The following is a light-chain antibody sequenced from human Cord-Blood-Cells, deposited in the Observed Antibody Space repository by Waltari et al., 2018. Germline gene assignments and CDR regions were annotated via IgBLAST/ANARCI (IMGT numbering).Light chain of an antibody. V-gene: IGKV4-1*01. CDR1: QGVLYSSNNKNY. CDR3: QQYYSTPRA. CDR2: WAS. Sequence: DIVMTQSPDSLAVSLGERATINCKSSQGVLYSSNNKNYLAWYQQKPGQPPKLLLYWASTRESGVPYRWSGSVSWTDFTLTISSLQAEDVAVYYCQQYYSTPRAFGQGTKVEIK. J-gene: IGKJ1*01.